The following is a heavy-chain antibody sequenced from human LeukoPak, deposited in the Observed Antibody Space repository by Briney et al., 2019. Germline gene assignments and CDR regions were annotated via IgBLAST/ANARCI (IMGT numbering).Heavy chain of an antibody. CDR2: FDPEDGET. V-gene: IGHV1-24*01. Sequence: ASVKVSCKVSGYTLTELSMHWVRQAPGKGLEWMGGFDPEDGETIYAQKFQGRVTMTEDTSTDTAYMELSSLRSEDTAVYYCAKDRGYYYDSSGYYYFDYWGQGTLVTVSS. J-gene: IGHJ4*02. CDR3: AKDRGYYYDSSGYYYFDY. CDR1: GYTLTELS. D-gene: IGHD3-22*01.